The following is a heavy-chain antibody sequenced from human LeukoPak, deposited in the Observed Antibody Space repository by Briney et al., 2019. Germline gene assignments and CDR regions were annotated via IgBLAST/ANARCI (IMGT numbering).Heavy chain of an antibody. V-gene: IGHV3-15*01. CDR1: EFAFSDYY. D-gene: IGHD3-22*01. Sequence: GGSLRLSCTASEFAFSDYYMAWIRQAPGKGLEWVGRIKTKTDGGTTDYAAPVKGRFTISRDDSENTLHLQMNSLKTEDTAVYYCTTSYYDSSGYRNWGQGTLVTVSS. CDR2: IKTKTDGGTT. J-gene: IGHJ4*02. CDR3: TTSYYDSSGYRN.